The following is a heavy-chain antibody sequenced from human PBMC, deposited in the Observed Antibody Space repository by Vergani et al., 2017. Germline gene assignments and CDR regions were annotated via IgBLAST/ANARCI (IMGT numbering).Heavy chain of an antibody. V-gene: IGHV3-23*04. D-gene: IGHD3-10*01. Sequence: VQLVESGGGVVQPGGSLRLSCAASGFTFSTYAMTWVRQAPGKGLEWVSTISSDGGSTYYADSVKGRFTISRDNSKNTLYLQMNSLRAEDTAVYYCARSPYYYGSGSHLDNYYYYYGMDVWGQGTTVTVSS. CDR3: ARSPYYYGSGSHLDNYYYYYGMDV. CDR2: ISSDGGST. J-gene: IGHJ6*02. CDR1: GFTFSTYA.